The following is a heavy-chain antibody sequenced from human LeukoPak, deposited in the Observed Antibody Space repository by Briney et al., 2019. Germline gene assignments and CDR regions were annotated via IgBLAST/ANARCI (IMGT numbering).Heavy chain of an antibody. D-gene: IGHD3-3*01. CDR2: IRYDGSNK. J-gene: IGHJ4*02. CDR3: AKDLRFLEWLPTGFDY. Sequence: GGSLRLSCAASGFTFSSYGMHWVRQAPGKGLEWVAFIRYDGSNKYYADSVKGRFTISRDNSKNTLYLQMNSLGAEDTAVYYCAKDLRFLEWLPTGFDYWGQGTLVTVSS. CDR1: GFTFSSYG. V-gene: IGHV3-30*02.